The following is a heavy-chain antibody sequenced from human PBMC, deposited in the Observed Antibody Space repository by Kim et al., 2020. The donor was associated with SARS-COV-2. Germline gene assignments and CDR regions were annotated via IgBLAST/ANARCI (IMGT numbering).Heavy chain of an antibody. V-gene: IGHV4-59*01. J-gene: IGHJ6*03. CDR1: GGSISSYY. D-gene: IGHD1-20*01. CDR3: ARGPLTGTTSKWYYYYMDV. CDR2: IYYSGST. Sequence: SETLSLTCTVSGGSISSYYWSWIRQPPGKGLEWIGYIYYSGSTNYNPSLKSRVTISVDTSKNQFSLKLSSVTAADTAVYYCARGPLTGTTSKWYYYYMDVWGKGTTVTVSS.